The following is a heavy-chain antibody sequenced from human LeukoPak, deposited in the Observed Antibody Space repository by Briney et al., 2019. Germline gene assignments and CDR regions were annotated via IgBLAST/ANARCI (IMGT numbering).Heavy chain of an antibody. CDR2: IYYSGST. V-gene: IGHV4-59*01. Sequence: SETLSLTCTVSGGSISSYYWSWIRQPPGKGLEWIGYIYYSGSTNYNPSLKSRVTISVDTSKNQFSLKPSSVTAADTAVYYCARVSRGYWFDPWGQGTLVTVSS. CDR1: GGSISSYY. D-gene: IGHD3-22*01. CDR3: ARVSRGYWFDP. J-gene: IGHJ5*02.